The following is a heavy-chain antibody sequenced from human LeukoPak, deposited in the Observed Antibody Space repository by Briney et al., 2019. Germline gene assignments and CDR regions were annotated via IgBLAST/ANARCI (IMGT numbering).Heavy chain of an antibody. CDR2: VSGSGGSI. CDR1: GFTFSNFA. CDR3: AKESRNFAPSLFGS. J-gene: IGHJ4*02. V-gene: IGHV3-23*01. D-gene: IGHD4-11*01. Sequence: GGSLRLSCVASGFTFSNFAMSWVRQAPGRGLEWVSSVSGSGGSIYYADSVKGRFTISRDNSKKMLYLQMSSLRVEDTAVYYCAKESRNFAPSLFGSWGQGILVTVSS.